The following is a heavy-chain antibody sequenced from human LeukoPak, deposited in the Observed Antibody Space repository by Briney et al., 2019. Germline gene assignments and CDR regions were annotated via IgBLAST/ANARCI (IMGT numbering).Heavy chain of an antibody. D-gene: IGHD6-6*01. CDR3: ARGIAARPDYYYYYMDV. V-gene: IGHV1-46*01. CDR2: INPSGGST. Sequence: GASVKVSCKASGYTFTSYYMHWVRQAPGQGLEWMGIINPSGGSTSYAQKFQGRVTMTRDTSTSTVYMELSSLRSEDTAVYYCARGIAARPDYYYYYMDVWGKGTTVTVSS. J-gene: IGHJ6*03. CDR1: GYTFTSYY.